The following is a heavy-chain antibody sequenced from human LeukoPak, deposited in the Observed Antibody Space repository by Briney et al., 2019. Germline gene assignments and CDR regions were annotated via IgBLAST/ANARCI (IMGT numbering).Heavy chain of an antibody. Sequence: PGGSLRLSWAAAGSTVSSSCMHSVRQAPGKGLEWDSYISSSSSTIYYADSVKGRFTISRDNAKNSLNLQINSLRAEDTAVYYCARDIGSSGYYYYGMDVWGQGTTVTVSS. J-gene: IGHJ6*02. D-gene: IGHD6-19*01. CDR1: GSTVSSSC. V-gene: IGHV3-48*04. CDR3: ARDIGSSGYYYYGMDV. CDR2: ISSSSSTI.